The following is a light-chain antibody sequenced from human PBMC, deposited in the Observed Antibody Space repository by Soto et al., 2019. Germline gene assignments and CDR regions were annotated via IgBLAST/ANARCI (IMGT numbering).Light chain of an antibody. V-gene: IGKV3-11*01. J-gene: IGKJ5*01. CDR1: QSVSTY. CDR3: QQRSNWIT. Sequence: EIVLTQSPATLSLSPGERATLSCRASQSVSTYLAWYQQKPGQAPRILIYDASNRATGIPARFSGSGSGTDVTLTISSLEPEDVAVYYCQQRSNWITFGQGTRLEIE. CDR2: DAS.